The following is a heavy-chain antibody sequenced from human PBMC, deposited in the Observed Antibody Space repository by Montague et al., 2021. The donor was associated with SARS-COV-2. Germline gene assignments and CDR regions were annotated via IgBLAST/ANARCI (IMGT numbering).Heavy chain of an antibody. V-gene: IGHV4-39*01. CDR3: ARLAPDSGSPNGYYYNGMRS. D-gene: IGHD1-26*01. CDR2: IDYSCCT. J-gene: IGHJ6*04. Sequence: SETLSLTCTVSAGSITSSSYSRGPTRQPPSKGPESIGCIDYSCCTYHNPSLKSRVTISVDTPMNQFSLKLSSVTAADTAVYYCARLAPDSGSPNGYYYNGMRSWGTRSPATVSS. CDR1: AGSITSSSYS.